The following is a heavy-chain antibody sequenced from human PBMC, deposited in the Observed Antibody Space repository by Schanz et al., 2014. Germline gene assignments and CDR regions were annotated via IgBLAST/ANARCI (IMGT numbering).Heavy chain of an antibody. CDR3: TKLATAATDLDS. J-gene: IGHJ4*02. D-gene: IGHD2-15*01. CDR1: GFTFSDYY. CDR2: ISDSGDST. Sequence: QVQLVDSGGGLVKPGGSLRLSCAASGFTFSDYYMTWIRQAPGKGLEWVSDISDSGDSTHYADSVKGRFTISRDNAKNSFFLQINSLSAEDTAVYCCTKLATAATDLDSWGLGTLVTVSS. V-gene: IGHV3-11*01.